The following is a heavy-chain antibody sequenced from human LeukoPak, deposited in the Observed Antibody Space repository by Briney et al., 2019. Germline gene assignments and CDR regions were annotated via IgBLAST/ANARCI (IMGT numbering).Heavy chain of an antibody. D-gene: IGHD3-22*01. J-gene: IGHJ5*02. V-gene: IGHV5-51*01. Sequence: GESLKTSCKGSGYSFTNYWIAWVRQLPGRGAEWMGIIFPGDSTTQHSPSFQGQVTISADKSINTAYLQWSSLTASDTDIYYCARLADYYDNNGYYRNYNWFYPWGQGTLVTVSA. CDR3: ARLADYYDNNGYYRNYNWFYP. CDR1: GYSFTNYW. CDR2: IFPGDSTT.